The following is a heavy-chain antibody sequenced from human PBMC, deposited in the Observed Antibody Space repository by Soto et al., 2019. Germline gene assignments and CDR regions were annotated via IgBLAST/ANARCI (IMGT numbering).Heavy chain of an antibody. CDR3: AKGQSVAVADTPRWLDS. V-gene: IGHV3-30*18. Sequence: GGSLRLSCAASGFTFSSYGMHWVRQAPGKGLEWVAVISYDGSNKYYADSVKGRFTISRDNSKNTLYLQMSSLRAEDTAVYYCAKGQSVAVADTPRWLDSWGLGTLVTVSS. J-gene: IGHJ5*01. D-gene: IGHD2-15*01. CDR1: GFTFSSYG. CDR2: ISYDGSNK.